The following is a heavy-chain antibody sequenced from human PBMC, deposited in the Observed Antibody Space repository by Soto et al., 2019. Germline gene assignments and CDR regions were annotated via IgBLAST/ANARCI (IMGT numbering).Heavy chain of an antibody. V-gene: IGHV3-30*18. CDR1: GFTFSSYG. CDR2: ISYDGSNK. CDR3: AKVQRLRLNVGLREEENYYYYGMDV. Sequence: GGSLRLSCAASGFTFSSYGMHWVRQAPGKGLEWVAVISYDGSNKYYADSVKGRFTISRDNSKNTLYLQMNSLRAEDTAVYYCAKVQRLRLNVGLREEENYYYYGMDVWGQGTTVTVSS. J-gene: IGHJ6*02. D-gene: IGHD5-12*01.